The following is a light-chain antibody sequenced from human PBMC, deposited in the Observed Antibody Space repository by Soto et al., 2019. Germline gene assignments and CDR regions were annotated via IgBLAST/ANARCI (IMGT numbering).Light chain of an antibody. CDR1: SSNIGGNS. CDR3: GSWDSSLSAYV. CDR2: DDN. V-gene: IGLV1-51*01. J-gene: IGLJ1*01. Sequence: QSFLTQPPSVSADPGQKVTISCSGSSSNIGGNSVSWYQQLPGTAPKLLIYDDNKRPSGIPDRFSGSTSGTSATLGITGFQTGDEADYYCGSWDSSLSAYVFGTGTKVTVL.